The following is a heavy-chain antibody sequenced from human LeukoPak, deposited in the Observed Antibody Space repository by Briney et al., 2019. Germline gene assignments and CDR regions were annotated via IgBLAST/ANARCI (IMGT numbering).Heavy chain of an antibody. D-gene: IGHD6-6*01. Sequence: ASVKVSCKASGYTFTSYDINWVRQATGQGLEWMGWMNPNSGNTGYAQKFQGRVTITRNTSISTAYMELSSLRSEDAAVYYCARGGFMTAARTGEPLDWWGQGTLVTVSS. J-gene: IGHJ4*02. V-gene: IGHV1-8*03. CDR1: GYTFTSYD. CDR2: MNPNSGNT. CDR3: ARGGFMTAARTGEPLDW.